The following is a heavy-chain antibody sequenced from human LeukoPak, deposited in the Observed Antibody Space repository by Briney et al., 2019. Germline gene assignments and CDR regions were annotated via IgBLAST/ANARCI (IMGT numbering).Heavy chain of an antibody. D-gene: IGHD3/OR15-3a*01. Sequence: NPSETLSLTCTVSGGSISSYYWGWIRQPPGKGLEWIGSIYNSGYTYYNPSLKSRVTISVDTSNNQFSVRVSSMTPTDTAVYYCARGTSTPYYFDLWGQGTLVTVSS. CDR2: IYNSGYT. CDR3: ARGTSTPYYFDL. V-gene: IGHV4-39*01. CDR1: GGSISSYY. J-gene: IGHJ4*02.